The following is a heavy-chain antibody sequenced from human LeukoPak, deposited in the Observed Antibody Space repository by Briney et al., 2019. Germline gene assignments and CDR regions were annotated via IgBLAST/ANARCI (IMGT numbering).Heavy chain of an antibody. CDR1: GGSISSSSYY. D-gene: IGHD3-22*01. CDR3: ARLGATYYYDSSGYYVFQH. J-gene: IGHJ1*01. Sequence: SETLSLTCTVSGGSISSSSYYWGWIRQPPGKGLEWIGSIYYSGSTYYNPSLKSRVTISVDTSKNQFSLKLSSVTAADTAVYYCARLGATYYYDSSGYYVFQHWGQGTLVTVSS. CDR2: IYYSGST. V-gene: IGHV4-39*07.